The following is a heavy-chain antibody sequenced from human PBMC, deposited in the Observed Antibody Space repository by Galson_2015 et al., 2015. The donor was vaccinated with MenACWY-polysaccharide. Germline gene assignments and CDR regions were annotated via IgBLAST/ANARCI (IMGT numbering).Heavy chain of an antibody. J-gene: IGHJ5*02. D-gene: IGHD2-15*01. CDR3: AKANSGGICTSGWACWFDP. CDR2: IGGSGTT. Sequence: SLRLSCAVSGFTLSNYWMHWVRQAPGKGLEWVSSIGGSGTTYYADSVKSRFTISRDNSKNMVYLQMNSLRAEDTAIYYCAKANSGGICTSGWACWFDPWGQGSLVIVSS. CDR1: GFTLSNYW. V-gene: IGHV3-23*01.